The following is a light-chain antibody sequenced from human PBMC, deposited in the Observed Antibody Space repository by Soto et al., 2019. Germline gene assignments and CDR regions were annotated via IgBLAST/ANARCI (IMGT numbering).Light chain of an antibody. Sequence: QSVLTQPASVSGSPGQSITISCTGTSSVVGGYNYVSWYQHHPGKAPKLIIYEVSNRPSGVSNRFSGSKSGNTASLTISGLQAEDEAVYYCSSYTSSSPYVFGTGTKVTVL. CDR1: SSVVGGYNY. CDR3: SSYTSSSPYV. V-gene: IGLV2-14*01. CDR2: EVS. J-gene: IGLJ1*01.